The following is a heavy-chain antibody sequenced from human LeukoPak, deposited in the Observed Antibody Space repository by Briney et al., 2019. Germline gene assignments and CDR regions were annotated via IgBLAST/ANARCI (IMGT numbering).Heavy chain of an antibody. Sequence: PSETLSLTCTVSGGSISSSSYYWGWIRQPPRKGLEWIGSIYYSGSTSYNPSLKRRVTISVDTSKNQFSLKLRSVTAADTAVYYCARLYGNYQNYFDYWGQGTLVTVSS. CDR2: IYYSGST. J-gene: IGHJ4*02. CDR3: ARLYGNYQNYFDY. D-gene: IGHD1-7*01. CDR1: GGSISSSSYY. V-gene: IGHV4-39*07.